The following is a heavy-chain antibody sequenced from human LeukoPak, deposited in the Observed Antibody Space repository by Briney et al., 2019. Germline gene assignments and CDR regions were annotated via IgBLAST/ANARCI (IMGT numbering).Heavy chain of an antibody. J-gene: IGHJ6*02. CDR1: GFTFSSYA. V-gene: IGHV3-23*01. CDR3: AKNQGGYYYYGMDV. D-gene: IGHD1-14*01. CDR2: ISGSGAST. Sequence: PGGSLTLSCAASGFTFSSYAMSWVRQAPGKGLEWVSAISGSGASTYYADSVKGRFTISRDNSKNTLSLQMDSLRAEDKAVYYCAKNQGGYYYYGMDVWGQGTTVSVSS.